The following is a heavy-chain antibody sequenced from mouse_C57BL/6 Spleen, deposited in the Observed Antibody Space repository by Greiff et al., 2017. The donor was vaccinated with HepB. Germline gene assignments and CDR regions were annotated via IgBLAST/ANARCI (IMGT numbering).Heavy chain of an antibody. J-gene: IGHJ2*01. CDR1: GFTFTDYY. Sequence: EVHLVESGGGLVQPGGSLSLSCAASGFTFTDYYMSWVRQPPGKALEWLGFIRNKANGYTTEYSASVKGRFTISRDNSQSILYLQMNALRAEDSATYYCARSFTTVVAPFDYWGQGTTLTVSS. CDR3: ARSFTTVVAPFDY. V-gene: IGHV7-3*01. CDR2: IRNKANGYTT. D-gene: IGHD1-1*01.